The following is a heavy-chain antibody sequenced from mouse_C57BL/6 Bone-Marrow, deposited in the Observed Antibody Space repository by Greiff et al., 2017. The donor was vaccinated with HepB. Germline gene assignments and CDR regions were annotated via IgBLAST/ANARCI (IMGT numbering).Heavy chain of an antibody. CDR3: ARSYDGYYYYAMDY. V-gene: IGHV1-55*01. Sequence: QVQLQQPGAELVKPGASVKMSCKASGYTFTSYWITWVKQRPGQGLECIGDIYPGSGSTNYNEKFKSKATLTVDTSSSTAYMQLSSLTSEDSAVYYCARSYDGYYYYAMDYWGQGTSVTVSS. CDR1: GYTFTSYW. D-gene: IGHD2-3*01. J-gene: IGHJ4*01. CDR2: IYPGSGST.